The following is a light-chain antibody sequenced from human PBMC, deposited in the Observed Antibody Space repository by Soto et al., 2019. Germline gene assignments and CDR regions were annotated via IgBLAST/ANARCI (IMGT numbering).Light chain of an antibody. CDR2: EVS. CDR1: SSDVGGYNY. V-gene: IGLV2-14*01. Sequence: QSVLTQPASVSGSPGQSITISCTGTSSDVGGYNYVSWYQQHPGKAPKLMIYEVSNRPSGVSNRFSGSKSGNTASLTISGLQAEDEADYYCSSYISSSVRVFGGGTKLTVL. J-gene: IGLJ3*02. CDR3: SSYISSSVRV.